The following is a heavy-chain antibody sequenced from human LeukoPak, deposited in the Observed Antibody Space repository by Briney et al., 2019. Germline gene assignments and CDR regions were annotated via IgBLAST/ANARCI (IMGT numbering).Heavy chain of an antibody. D-gene: IGHD6-13*01. CDR3: AKELSAGTGGGWEDYFDY. CDR2: ISYDGSNK. J-gene: IGHJ4*02. Sequence: GRSLRLSCAASGFTFSSYGMHWVRQAPGKGLEWVAVISYDGSNKFYADSVKGRFTISRDNSKSTLYLQMNSLRAEDTAVYYCAKELSAGTGGGWEDYFDYWGQGTLLTVSA. V-gene: IGHV3-30*18. CDR1: GFTFSSYG.